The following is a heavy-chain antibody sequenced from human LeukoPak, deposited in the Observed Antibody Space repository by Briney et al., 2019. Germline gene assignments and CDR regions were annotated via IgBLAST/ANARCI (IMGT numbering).Heavy chain of an antibody. CDR2: IKSKADGETT. CDR1: GFTLNNAW. D-gene: IGHD3-10*01. J-gene: IGHJ4*02. Sequence: GGSLRLSCAASGFTLNNAWMSWVRQAPGKGLEWVGRIKSKADGETTDYAAPVKGRFTMSRDDSKATLFLYMNSLKAEDTAVYYCTTDLGLTMIRGVIVYWGQGALVTVSS. CDR3: TTDLGLTMIRGVIVY. V-gene: IGHV3-15*01.